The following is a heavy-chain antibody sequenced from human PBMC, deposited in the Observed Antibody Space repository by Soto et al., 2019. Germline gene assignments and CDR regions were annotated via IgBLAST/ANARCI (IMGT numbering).Heavy chain of an antibody. Sequence: ASVKVSCKASGGTFSSYAVSWVRQAPGQGLEWMGGIIPIFGTANYAQKFQGRVTITADESTGTAYMELSSLRSEDTAVYYCAREEYSRGQRSYCFDPWGQGTLVTVSS. CDR2: IIPIFGTA. D-gene: IGHD6-6*01. J-gene: IGHJ5*02. V-gene: IGHV1-69*13. CDR1: GGTFSSYA. CDR3: AREEYSRGQRSYCFDP.